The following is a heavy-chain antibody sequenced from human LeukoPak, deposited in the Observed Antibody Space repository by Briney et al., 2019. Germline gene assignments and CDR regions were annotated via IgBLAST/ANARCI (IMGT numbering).Heavy chain of an antibody. D-gene: IGHD6-6*01. Sequence: ASVKVSCKVSGYTLTELSMHWVRQAPRQGQGRMGGFDPDDGETIYAQKFQGRVTMTEDTSTDTAYMELSSLRSEDTAVYYCETDRGLSIAARRDFDYWGQGTLVTVSS. J-gene: IGHJ4*02. CDR2: FDPDDGET. CDR3: ETDRGLSIAARRDFDY. V-gene: IGHV1-24*01. CDR1: GYTLTELS.